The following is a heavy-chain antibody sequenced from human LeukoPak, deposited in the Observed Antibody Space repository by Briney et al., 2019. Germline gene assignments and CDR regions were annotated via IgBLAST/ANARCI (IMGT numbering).Heavy chain of an antibody. J-gene: IGHJ5*02. V-gene: IGHV4-4*02. D-gene: IGHD4-23*01. Sequence: PSETLSLTCAVSGGSISSNNWWSWVRQPPGKGLEWIGEVYHSGSTSYNPSLLSRVTISVDKSKNQFSLKLSSVTAADTAVYYCARTPNTDGGWFDPWGQGTLVTVSS. CDR3: ARTPNTDGGWFDP. CDR1: GGSISSNNW. CDR2: VYHSGST.